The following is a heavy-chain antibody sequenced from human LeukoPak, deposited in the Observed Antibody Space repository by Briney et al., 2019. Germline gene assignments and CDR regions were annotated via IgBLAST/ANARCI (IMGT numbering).Heavy chain of an antibody. V-gene: IGHV4-59*08. CDR3: ARHPNPYYYDSSGSAIDY. J-gene: IGHJ4*02. CDR1: GGSFSSYY. Sequence: SETLSLTCAVYGGSFSSYYWSWIRQPPGKGLEWIGYIYYSGSTNYNPSLKSRVTISVDTSKNQFSLKLSSVTAADTAVYYCARHPNPYYYDSSGSAIDYWGQGTLVTVSS. D-gene: IGHD3-22*01. CDR2: IYYSGST.